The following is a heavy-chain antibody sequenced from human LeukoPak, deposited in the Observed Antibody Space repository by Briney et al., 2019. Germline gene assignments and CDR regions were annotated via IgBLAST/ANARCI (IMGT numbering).Heavy chain of an antibody. CDR2: SSSSGTTI. V-gene: IGHV3-11*01. D-gene: IGHD3/OR15-3a*01. CDR1: GFTLSDYY. J-gene: IGHJ4*02. Sequence: GGSLRLSCAASGFTLSDYYMSWIRQAPGKGLEWVSYSSSSGTTIYYAGSVKGRFAISRDNAKNSLYLQMSSLRAEDTAVYYCARRRDFIDYWGQGTLVTVSS. CDR3: ARRRDFIDY.